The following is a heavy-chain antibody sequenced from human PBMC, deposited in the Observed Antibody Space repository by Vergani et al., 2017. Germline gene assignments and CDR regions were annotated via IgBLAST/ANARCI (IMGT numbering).Heavy chain of an antibody. J-gene: IGHJ5*02. Sequence: QVQLVQSGAEVKKPGSSVKVSCKASGGTFSSYTISWVRQAPGQGLEWMGRIIPILGIANYAQKFQGRVTITADKSTSTAYMELSSLRSEDTAVYYCARGLIVVVPAARLFWNWFDPGGQGTLVTVSS. CDR3: ARGLIVVVPAARLFWNWFDP. V-gene: IGHV1-69*02. CDR2: IIPILGIA. CDR1: GGTFSSYT. D-gene: IGHD2-2*01.